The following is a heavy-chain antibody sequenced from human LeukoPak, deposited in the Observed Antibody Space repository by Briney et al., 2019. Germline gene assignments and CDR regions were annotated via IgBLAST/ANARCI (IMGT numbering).Heavy chain of an antibody. Sequence: SVKVSCKASEGTFSSYAISWVRQAPGQGLEWMGGIIPIFGTANYAQKFQGRVTITTDESTSTAYMELSSLRSEDTAVYYRAHAGELDYGDYGGGNWFDPWGQGTLVTVSS. D-gene: IGHD4-17*01. J-gene: IGHJ5*02. CDR3: AHAGELDYGDYGGGNWFDP. CDR1: EGTFSSYA. V-gene: IGHV1-69*05. CDR2: IIPIFGTA.